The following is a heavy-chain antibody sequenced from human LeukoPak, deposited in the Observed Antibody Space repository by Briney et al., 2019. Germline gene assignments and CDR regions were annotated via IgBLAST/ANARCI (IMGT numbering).Heavy chain of an antibody. CDR1: GFTFSSYG. CDR3: ARSYGTYNWFDS. Sequence: PGGSLRLSCAASGFTFSSYGMSWVRQAPGKGLEWVSGISGSGGSTYYADSLKGRFTISRDNSKDTLYVQMNSLRAEDTAVYYCARSYGTYNWFDSWGQGTLVTVSS. J-gene: IGHJ5*01. D-gene: IGHD1-14*01. V-gene: IGHV3-23*01. CDR2: ISGSGGST.